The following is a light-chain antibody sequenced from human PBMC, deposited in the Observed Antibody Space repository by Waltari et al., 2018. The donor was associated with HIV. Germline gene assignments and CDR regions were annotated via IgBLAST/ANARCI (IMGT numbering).Light chain of an antibody. J-gene: IGKJ4*01. CDR3: QQYGSSPLT. V-gene: IGKV3-20*01. CDR1: ETVSSGY. Sequence: IVLTQSPGTVSLSPGERATLSCRADETVSSGYLAWYQQKPGQAPRLLIYGASIRASGVTDRVIGSGSGTDFTLTISRLEPEDFAVYLWQQYGSSPLTFGGGTRVEI. CDR2: GAS.